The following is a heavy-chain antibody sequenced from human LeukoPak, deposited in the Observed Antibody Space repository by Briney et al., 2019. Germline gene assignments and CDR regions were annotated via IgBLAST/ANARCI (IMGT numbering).Heavy chain of an antibody. CDR3: ASPYYDILTGYSD. D-gene: IGHD3-9*01. J-gene: IGHJ4*02. CDR2: IYSGGST. V-gene: IGHV3-66*01. CDR1: GFTVSSNY. Sequence: GGSLRLSCAASGFTVSSNYMSWVRQAPGKGLEWVSVIYSGGSTYYADSVKGRFTISRDNSKNMLYLQMNSLRAEDTAVYYCASPYYDILTGYSDWGQGTLVTVSS.